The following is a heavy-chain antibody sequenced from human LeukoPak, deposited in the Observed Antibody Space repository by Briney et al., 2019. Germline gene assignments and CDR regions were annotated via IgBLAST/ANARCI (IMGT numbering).Heavy chain of an antibody. Sequence: PGGSLRLSCAASGFTFSSYTMNWVRKAPGKGLEWLSYISSSGSTIYYADSVKGRFTISRDNAKNSLYLQMNSLRAEDTAIYYCTRVGYIDEGIDYWGQGTLVTVSS. CDR3: TRVGYIDEGIDY. CDR1: GFTFSSYT. V-gene: IGHV3-48*04. D-gene: IGHD5-24*01. J-gene: IGHJ4*02. CDR2: ISSSGSTI.